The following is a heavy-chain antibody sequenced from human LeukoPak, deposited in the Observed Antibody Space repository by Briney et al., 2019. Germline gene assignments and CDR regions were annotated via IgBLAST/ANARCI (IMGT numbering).Heavy chain of an antibody. Sequence: PSETLSLTCALYGGSFSGYYWSWIRQPPGKGLEWIGEINHSGSTNYNPSLKSRVTIPVDTSKNQFSLKLSSVTAADTAVYYCARGRYYYDSSGYYSDYWGQGTLVTVSS. CDR2: INHSGST. CDR1: GGSFSGYY. V-gene: IGHV4-34*01. J-gene: IGHJ4*02. D-gene: IGHD3-22*01. CDR3: ARGRYYYDSSGYYSDY.